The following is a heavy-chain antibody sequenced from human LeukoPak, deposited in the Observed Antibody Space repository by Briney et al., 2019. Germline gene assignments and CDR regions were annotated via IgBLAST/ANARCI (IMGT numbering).Heavy chain of an antibody. Sequence: GGSLRLSCAASGFTFSTYAITWVGQAPGKGLEWVSDISGSGGGTYYADSVKGRFTISRYNSKNTLNLQMNSLRAEDTAVYYCAKRSDWNSVYYFDYWGQGILVTVSS. D-gene: IGHD1-1*01. J-gene: IGHJ4*02. V-gene: IGHV3-23*01. CDR3: AKRSDWNSVYYFDY. CDR2: ISGSGGGT. CDR1: GFTFSTYA.